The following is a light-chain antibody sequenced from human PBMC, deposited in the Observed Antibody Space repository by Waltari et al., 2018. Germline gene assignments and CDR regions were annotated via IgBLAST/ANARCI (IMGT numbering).Light chain of an antibody. V-gene: IGKV1-39*01. Sequence: DIQMTHSPSSLSASVGEKVTITCRASQSISQYLNWYQQKPWKAPKFLIYGASSLQSGVPSRYRGSGSRTDFTLSITSLQPEDSATYYCQQSYTFGGGTKVEIK. CDR2: GAS. CDR1: QSISQY. J-gene: IGKJ4*01. CDR3: QQSYT.